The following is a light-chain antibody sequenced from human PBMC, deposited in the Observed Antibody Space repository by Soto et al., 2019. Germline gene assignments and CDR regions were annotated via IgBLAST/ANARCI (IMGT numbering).Light chain of an antibody. CDR1: QSVSSKY. CDR3: QHRSNWPPEVT. V-gene: IGKV3D-20*02. J-gene: IGKJ5*01. Sequence: EIVLTQSPGTLSLSPGERATLSCRASQSVSSKYLAWYQQKPGQAPRVLIYGTSIRASGVPERFSGGGSGTDFTLTISSLEPEDFAIYYCQHRSNWPPEVTFGQGTRLEIK. CDR2: GTS.